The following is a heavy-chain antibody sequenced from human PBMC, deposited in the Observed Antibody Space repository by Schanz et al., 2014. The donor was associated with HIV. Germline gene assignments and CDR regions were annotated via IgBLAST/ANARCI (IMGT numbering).Heavy chain of an antibody. J-gene: IGHJ4*02. CDR2: IIPIFGTT. V-gene: IGHV1-69*01. D-gene: IGHD6-13*01. Sequence: QVQLIQSGAEVTKPGSSVKVSCRASGGTVNRYAISWVRQAPGQGLEWMGGIIPIFGTTNYAQKFQGRVTITADESTSTAYMELSSLRSEDTALYYCARVSGWSSFDYWGQGTLVIVSS. CDR1: GGTVNRYA. CDR3: ARVSGWSSFDY.